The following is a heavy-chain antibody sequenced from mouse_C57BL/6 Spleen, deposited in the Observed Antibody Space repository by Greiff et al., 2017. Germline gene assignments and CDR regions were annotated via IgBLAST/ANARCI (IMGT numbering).Heavy chain of an antibody. D-gene: IGHD2-5*01. J-gene: IGHJ4*01. Sequence: EVKLVESGGDLVKPGGSLKLSCAASGFTFSSYGLSWFRQTPHKRLEGCATISSGGSYTYYPASVKGRFTISRDNAKNTLYLQMSSLKSEDTARYYCARRDSNYGAMDYWGQGTSVSVSS. V-gene: IGHV5-6*02. CDR3: ARRDSNYGAMDY. CDR1: GFTFSSYG. CDR2: ISSGGSYT.